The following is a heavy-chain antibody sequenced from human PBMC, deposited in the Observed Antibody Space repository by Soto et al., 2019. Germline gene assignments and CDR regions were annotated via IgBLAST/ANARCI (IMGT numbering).Heavy chain of an antibody. CDR3: ARKNYYDFWSGYYKRYYYYGMDV. CDR1: GGTFSSYA. Sequence: QVQLVQSGAEVKKPGSSVKVSCKASGGTFSSYAISWVRQAPGQGLEWMGGIIPIFGTANYAQKFQGRVTITADESTSKAYMGLSSLRSEDTAVYYCARKNYYDFWSGYYKRYYYYGMDVWGQGTTVTVSS. CDR2: IIPIFGTA. V-gene: IGHV1-69*01. J-gene: IGHJ6*02. D-gene: IGHD3-3*01.